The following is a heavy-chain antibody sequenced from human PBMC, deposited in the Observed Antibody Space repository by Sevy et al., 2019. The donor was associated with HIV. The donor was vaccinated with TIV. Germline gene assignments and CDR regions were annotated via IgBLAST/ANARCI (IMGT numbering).Heavy chain of an antibody. CDR2: ISGIGGRT. J-gene: IGHJ3*02. CDR3: AKDLRRTSPRASAFDI. V-gene: IGHV3-23*01. CDR1: GFTFSSYA. Sequence: GGSLRLSCAASGFTFSSYAMSWVRQAPGKGLEWVSAISGIGGRTYYADSVKGRFSISRDNSKNTLYLQMNSLRAEDTAVYDCAKDLRRTSPRASAFDIWGQGTMVTVSS. D-gene: IGHD2-2*01.